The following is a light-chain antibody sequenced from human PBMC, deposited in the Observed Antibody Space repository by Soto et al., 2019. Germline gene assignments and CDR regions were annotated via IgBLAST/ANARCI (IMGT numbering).Light chain of an antibody. CDR2: DVN. CDR3: SSYAGTKNFGV. CDR1: SSDVGGYNY. Sequence: QSALTQPRSVSGSPGQSVTISCTGTSSDVGGYNYVSWYQQHPGKGPKLMVYDVNKRPSGVPDRFSGSKSGNTASLTVSGLRAESEADYYRSSYAGTKNFGVFGGGTKLTVL. J-gene: IGLJ2*01. V-gene: IGLV2-11*01.